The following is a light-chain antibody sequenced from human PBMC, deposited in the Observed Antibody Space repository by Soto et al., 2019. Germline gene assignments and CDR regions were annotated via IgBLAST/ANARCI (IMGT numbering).Light chain of an antibody. J-gene: IGLJ1*01. CDR3: TSYTSSSTQV. V-gene: IGLV2-14*01. CDR2: EVT. CDR1: SSDVGGYDY. Sequence: QSVLTQPASVSGSPGQSITISCTVTSSDVGGYDYVSWYQQHPGTAPRLIIFEVTNRPSGVSNRFSGSKSGNTASLTISGLQAEDEADYYCTSYTSSSTQVFGTGTKVTVL.